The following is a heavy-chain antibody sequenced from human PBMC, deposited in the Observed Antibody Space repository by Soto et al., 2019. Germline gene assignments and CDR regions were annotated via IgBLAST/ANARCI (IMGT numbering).Heavy chain of an antibody. CDR1: GGTFSSYA. D-gene: IGHD3-9*01. V-gene: IGHV1-69*13. J-gene: IGHJ3*02. CDR2: IIPIFGTA. Sequence: SVNVSCKASGGTFSSYAISWVRQAPGQGLEWMGGIIPIFGTANYAQKFQGRVTITADESTSTAYMELSSLRSEDTAVYYCARDRGYDILTGSLAKISAFDIWGQGTMVTVSS. CDR3: ARDRGYDILTGSLAKISAFDI.